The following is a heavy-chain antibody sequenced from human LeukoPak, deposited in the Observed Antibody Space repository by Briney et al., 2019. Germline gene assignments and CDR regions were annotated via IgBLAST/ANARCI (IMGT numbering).Heavy chain of an antibody. J-gene: IGHJ3*02. CDR1: GFTFSGSA. CDR2: IRSKANSYAT. V-gene: IGHV3-73*01. CDR3: TRPRSCTNGVCYNGAFDI. Sequence: GGSLRLSCAASGFTFSGSAMHWVRQASGKGLEWVGRIRSKANSYATAYAASVKGRFTISRDDSKNTAYLQMNSLKTEDTAVYYCTRPRSCTNGVCYNGAFDIWGQGTMVTVSS. D-gene: IGHD2-8*01.